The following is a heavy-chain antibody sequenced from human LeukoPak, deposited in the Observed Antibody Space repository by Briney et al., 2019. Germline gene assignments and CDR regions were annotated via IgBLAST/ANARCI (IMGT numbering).Heavy chain of an antibody. D-gene: IGHD2-15*01. CDR3: ARVGGVAATTTTITWFDP. CDR1: GGTFSSYA. Sequence: SVKVSCKASGGTFSSYAISWVRQAPGQGLEWMGGIIPIFGTANYAQKFQGRVTITADESTSTAYMELSSLRSEETAVYYCARVGGVAATTTTITWFDPWGQGTLVTVSS. CDR2: IIPIFGTA. V-gene: IGHV1-69*13. J-gene: IGHJ5*02.